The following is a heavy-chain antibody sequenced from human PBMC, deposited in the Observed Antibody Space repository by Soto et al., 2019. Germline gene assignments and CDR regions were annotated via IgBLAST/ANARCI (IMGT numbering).Heavy chain of an antibody. CDR2: INHSGST. D-gene: IGHD2-15*01. CDR1: GGSFSGYY. J-gene: IGHJ6*02. CDR3: ARLGYCSGGSCRLEGMDV. Sequence: PSETLSLTCAVYGGSFSGYYRSWIRQPPGKGLEWIGEINHSGSTNYNPSLKSRVTISVDTSKNQFSLKLSSVTAADTAVYYCARLGYCSGGSCRLEGMDVWGQGTTVTVSS. V-gene: IGHV4-34*01.